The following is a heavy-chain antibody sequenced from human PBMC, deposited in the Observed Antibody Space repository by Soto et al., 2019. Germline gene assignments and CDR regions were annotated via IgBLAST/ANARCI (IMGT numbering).Heavy chain of an antibody. CDR2: ISAYNGNT. CDR3: AIGGMGKAADLFDY. CDR1: GYTFTSYG. D-gene: IGHD6-13*01. V-gene: IGHV1-18*01. J-gene: IGHJ4*01. Sequence: ASGKLSCKASGYTFTSYGISWVRQAPGQGLEWMGWISAYNGNTNYAQKLQGRVTMTTDTSASTAYMELSSLRSEDTAVYYCAIGGMGKAADLFDYWGQGTLVTVSS.